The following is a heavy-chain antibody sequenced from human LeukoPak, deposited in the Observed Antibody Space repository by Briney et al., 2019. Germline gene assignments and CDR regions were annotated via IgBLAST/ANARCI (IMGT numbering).Heavy chain of an antibody. D-gene: IGHD3-22*01. CDR3: ARERRRGYYDSSGYSALDY. CDR2: IYTNGST. J-gene: IGHJ4*02. CDR1: GGSISSYY. Sequence: SETLSLTCTVCGGSISSYYWSWIRQPAGKGLEWIGRIYTNGSTNYNPSLKCRVTMSVDTSKNQFSLKLSSVTAADTAVYYCARERRRGYYDSSGYSALDYWGQGTLVTVSS. V-gene: IGHV4-4*07.